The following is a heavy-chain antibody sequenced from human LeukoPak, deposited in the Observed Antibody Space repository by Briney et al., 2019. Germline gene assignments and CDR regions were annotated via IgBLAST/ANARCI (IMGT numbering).Heavy chain of an antibody. CDR2: ISSSGSTI. V-gene: IGHV3-11*04. CDR3: ARLSKYYYDSSGYHDAFDI. Sequence: GGSLRLSCAASGFTFSHYYMSWIRQAPGKGLEWVSYISSSGSTIYYADSVKGRFTISRDNAKNSLYLQMNSLRAEDTAVYYCARLSKYYYDSSGYHDAFDIWGQGTMVTVSS. CDR1: GFTFSHYY. J-gene: IGHJ3*02. D-gene: IGHD3-22*01.